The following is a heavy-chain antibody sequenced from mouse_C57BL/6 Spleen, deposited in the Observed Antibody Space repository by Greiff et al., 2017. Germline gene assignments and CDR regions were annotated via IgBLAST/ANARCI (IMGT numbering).Heavy chain of an antibody. Sequence: EVQLQQSGPELVKPGASVKISCKASGYTFTDYYMNWVKQSHGKSLEWIGDINPNNGGTSYNQKFKGKATLTVDKSSSTAYMELRSLTSEDSAVYYCALGCFAYWGQGTLVTVSA. CDR1: GYTFTDYY. CDR3: ALGCFAY. V-gene: IGHV1-26*01. D-gene: IGHD4-1*01. J-gene: IGHJ3*01. CDR2: INPNNGGT.